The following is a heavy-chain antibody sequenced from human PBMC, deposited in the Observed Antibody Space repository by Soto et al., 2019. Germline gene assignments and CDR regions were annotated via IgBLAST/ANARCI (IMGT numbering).Heavy chain of an antibody. V-gene: IGHV3-21*06. CDR2: ISSTTNYI. Sequence: PGWSLRLSCAASGFTFTRYSMNWVRQAPGKGLEWVSSISSTTNYIYYGDSMKGRFTISRDNAKNSLYLEMNSLRAEDTAVYYCARESEDLTSNFDYWGQGTLVTVS. J-gene: IGHJ4*02. CDR1: GFTFTRYS. CDR3: ARESEDLTSNFDY.